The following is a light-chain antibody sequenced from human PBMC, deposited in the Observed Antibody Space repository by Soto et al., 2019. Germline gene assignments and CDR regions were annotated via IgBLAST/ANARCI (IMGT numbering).Light chain of an antibody. Sequence: QSVLTQPRSVSGSPGQSLTISCSGDVGGHSSVSWYQQYPGKAPKLIIYDVTHRPSGVPDRFSGFKFGNTASLTISGLQPEDEADYHCCSYVGGYTLVLFGGGTKVTVL. V-gene: IGLV2-11*01. CDR2: DVT. CDR3: CSYVGGYTLVL. CDR1: DVGGHSS. J-gene: IGLJ2*01.